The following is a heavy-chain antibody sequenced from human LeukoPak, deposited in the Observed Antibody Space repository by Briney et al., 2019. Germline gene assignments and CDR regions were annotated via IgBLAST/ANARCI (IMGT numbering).Heavy chain of an antibody. CDR1: GITFSSYG. Sequence: GGTLRLSCAASGITFSSYGMSWVRQVPGKGLEWVSSISHTGGSPYYADSVKGRFTVSRDNSKNTLYLQMNSPRAEDTAAYYCAKDGNWARFENWGQGTLVTVSS. D-gene: IGHD7-27*01. CDR2: ISHTGGSP. V-gene: IGHV3-23*01. CDR3: AKDGNWARFEN. J-gene: IGHJ4*02.